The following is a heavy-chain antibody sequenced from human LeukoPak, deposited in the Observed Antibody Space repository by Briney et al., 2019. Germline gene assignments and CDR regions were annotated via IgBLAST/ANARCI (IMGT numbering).Heavy chain of an antibody. CDR3: ARGKYSSGWYEGFDY. D-gene: IGHD6-19*01. CDR1: GYTFTGYY. V-gene: IGHV1-2*02. CDR2: INPNSGGT. Sequence: GASVKVSCKASGYTFTGYYMHWVRQAPGQGLEWMGWINPNSGGTNYAQKFQGRVTMTRDTSISTAYMELSRLRSDDTAVYYCARGKYSSGWYEGFDYWGQGTLVTVSS. J-gene: IGHJ4*02.